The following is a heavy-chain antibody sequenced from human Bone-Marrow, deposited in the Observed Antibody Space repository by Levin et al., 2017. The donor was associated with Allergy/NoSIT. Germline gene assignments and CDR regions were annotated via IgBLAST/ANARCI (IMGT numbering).Heavy chain of an antibody. CDR3: AKDRVTVAGTGEYYFYGMDV. V-gene: IGHV3-30*18. Sequence: PGGSLRLSCAASGFSFSTYGMHWVRQAPGKGPEWVAVISFDGSSKYYADSVRGRFTLSRDNSKNTPYRQMNSLRPADPAIYCCAKDRVTVAGTGEYYFYGMDVWGQGTAVTVSS. CDR2: ISFDGSSK. J-gene: IGHJ6*02. CDR1: GFSFSTYG. D-gene: IGHD6-19*01.